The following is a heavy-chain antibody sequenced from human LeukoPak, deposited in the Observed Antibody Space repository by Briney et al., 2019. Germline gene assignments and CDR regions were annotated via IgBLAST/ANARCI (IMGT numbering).Heavy chain of an antibody. Sequence: GGSLRLSCAASGFTFSSYGMHWVRQAPGKGLEWVAVISYDGSNKYYADSVKGRFTISRDNAKNSLYLQMNSLRVEDTAVYYCARDVLDHYDSSGYYLSSYFDNWGQGTLVTVSS. D-gene: IGHD3-22*01. J-gene: IGHJ4*02. V-gene: IGHV3-30*03. CDR1: GFTFSSYG. CDR3: ARDVLDHYDSSGYYLSSYFDN. CDR2: ISYDGSNK.